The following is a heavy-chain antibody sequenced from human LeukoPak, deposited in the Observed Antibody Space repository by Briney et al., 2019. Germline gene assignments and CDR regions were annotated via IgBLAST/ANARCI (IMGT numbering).Heavy chain of an antibody. CDR1: GGSISSYY. CDR2: IYYSGST. Sequence: PSETLSLTCTVSGGSISSYYWSWIRQPPGKGLEWIGYIYYSGSTNYNPSLKSRVTISVDTSKNQFSLKLSSVTAADTAVYYCARIESLGDIAAADYYYYMDVWGKGTTVTVSS. V-gene: IGHV4-59*08. CDR3: ARIESLGDIAAADYYYYMDV. J-gene: IGHJ6*03. D-gene: IGHD6-13*01.